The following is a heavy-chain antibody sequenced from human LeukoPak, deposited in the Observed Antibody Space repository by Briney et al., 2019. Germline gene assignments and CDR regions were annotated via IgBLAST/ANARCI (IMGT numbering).Heavy chain of an antibody. CDR1: GFTLSTYW. D-gene: IGHD7-27*01. J-gene: IGHJ4*02. CDR2: IKQDGSEK. V-gene: IGHV3-7*04. Sequence: GGSLRLSCEASGFTLSTYWMSWVRQAPGKGLEWVASIKQDGSEKYYVDSVKGRFTISRDNAKNSLYLQMNSLRAEDTALYYCARHSPLWGYWGQGTLVTVSS. CDR3: ARHSPLWGY.